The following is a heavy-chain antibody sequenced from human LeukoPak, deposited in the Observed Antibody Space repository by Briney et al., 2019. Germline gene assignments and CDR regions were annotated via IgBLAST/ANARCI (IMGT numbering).Heavy chain of an antibody. D-gene: IGHD2-15*01. V-gene: IGHV4-4*07. CDR1: GVSISSHY. CDR3: ARDGPHWSGGSCSYYFDY. CDR2: IYTSGST. J-gene: IGHJ4*02. Sequence: PSETLSLTCSVSGVSISSHYWGWIRQPAGEGLEWIGRIYTSGSTNYNPSLTSRVTISVDKSKNHLSLNLSSLTAADTAFYYCARDGPHWSGGSCSYYFDYWGQGALVTVSS.